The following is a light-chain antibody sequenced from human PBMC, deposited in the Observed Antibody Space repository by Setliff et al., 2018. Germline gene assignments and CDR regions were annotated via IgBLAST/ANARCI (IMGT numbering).Light chain of an antibody. CDR1: SSDVGGYNH. Sequence: QSALAQPASVSGSPGQSITISCTGSSSDVGGYNHVSWYQQHPGKAPKLMIYDVGKRPSGVSNRFSGSKSGNTASLTISGLQAEDEADYYCSSYTGSNSHVFGTGTKATV. J-gene: IGLJ1*01. CDR3: SSYTGSNSHV. CDR2: DVG. V-gene: IGLV2-14*01.